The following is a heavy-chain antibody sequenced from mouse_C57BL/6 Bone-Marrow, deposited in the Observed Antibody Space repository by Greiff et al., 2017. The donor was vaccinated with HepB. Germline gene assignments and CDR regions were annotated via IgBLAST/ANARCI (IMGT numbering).Heavy chain of an antibody. V-gene: IGHV7-1*01. Sequence: EVQVVDSGGGLVQSGRSLRLSCATSGFTFSDFYMEWVRQAPGKGLEWIAASRNKANDYTTEYSASVKGRFIVSRDTSQSILYLQMNALRAADTAIYYCARDGIMSTTRDWYFDVWGTGTTVTVSS. CDR2: SRNKANDYTT. CDR1: GFTFSDFY. CDR3: ARDGIMSTTRDWYFDV. J-gene: IGHJ1*03. D-gene: IGHD2-4*01.